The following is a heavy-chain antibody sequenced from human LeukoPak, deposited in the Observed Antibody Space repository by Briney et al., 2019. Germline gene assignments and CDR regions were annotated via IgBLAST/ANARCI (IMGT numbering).Heavy chain of an antibody. CDR1: GFTFSSYE. CDR3: ARGYCSSTSCHVARHFEY. Sequence: PGGSLRVSCAASGFTFSSYEMNWVRQAPGKGLEWVSYISSSGSTIYYADSVKGRFTISRDNAKSSLYLQMNSLREEDTAVYYCARGYCSSTSCHVARHFEYWGQGALVTVSS. J-gene: IGHJ4*02. V-gene: IGHV3-48*03. CDR2: ISSSGSTI. D-gene: IGHD2-2*01.